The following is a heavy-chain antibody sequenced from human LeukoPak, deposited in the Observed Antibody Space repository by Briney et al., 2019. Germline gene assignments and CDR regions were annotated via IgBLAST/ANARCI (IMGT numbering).Heavy chain of an antibody. D-gene: IGHD4-23*01. V-gene: IGHV3-21*01. CDR3: ARELKKYGGILDYYYYYYYMDV. CDR1: GFTFSSYS. Sequence: GGSLRLSCAASGFTFSSYSMNWVRQAPGKGLEWVSSISSSSSYIYYADSVKGRFTISRDNAKNSLYLQVNSLRAEDTAVYYCARELKKYGGILDYYYYYYYMDVWGKGTTVTISS. CDR2: ISSSSSYI. J-gene: IGHJ6*03.